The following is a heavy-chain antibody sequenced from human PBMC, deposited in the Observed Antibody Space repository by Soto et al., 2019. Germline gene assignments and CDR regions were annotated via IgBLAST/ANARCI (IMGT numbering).Heavy chain of an antibody. J-gene: IGHJ6*02. Sequence: QVQLVQSGAEVKKPGSSVKISCKASGGTFINHAFSWVRRAPGQGLEWWGGIIPMFGTADYSQKSKGRVTINADESTTTAHMELSSLRSDDSAVYYCARDDATYCGGDCYRYFFYGLDVWGQGTTVTVSS. D-gene: IGHD2-21*02. CDR3: ARDDATYCGGDCYRYFFYGLDV. CDR2: IIPMFGTA. CDR1: GGTFINHA. V-gene: IGHV1-69*01.